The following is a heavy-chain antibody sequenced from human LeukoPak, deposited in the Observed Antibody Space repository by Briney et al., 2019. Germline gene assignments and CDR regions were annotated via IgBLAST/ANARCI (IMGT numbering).Heavy chain of an antibody. D-gene: IGHD4-17*01. V-gene: IGHV3-30*18. Sequence: PERSLRLSCAASGFSFSAYGMHWVRQAPGKGLEWVAVISYDGSNKYYADSVKGRFTISRDNSKNTLYLQMNSLRAEDTAVYYCAKDKFTATRLFDYWGQGTLVTVSS. CDR1: GFSFSAYG. J-gene: IGHJ4*02. CDR3: AKDKFTATRLFDY. CDR2: ISYDGSNK.